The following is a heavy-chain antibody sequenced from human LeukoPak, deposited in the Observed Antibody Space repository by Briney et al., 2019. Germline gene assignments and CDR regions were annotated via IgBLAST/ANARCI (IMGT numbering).Heavy chain of an antibody. V-gene: IGHV4-31*03. CDR2: IYYSGST. CDR1: GGSISSGGYY. Sequence: SQTLSLTCTVSGGSISSGGYYWSWIRQHPGKGLEWIGYIYYSGSTCYNPSLKGRVTISVDTSKNQFSLKLSSVTAADTAVYYCARSGFGELFSWFDPWGQGTLVTVSS. D-gene: IGHD3-10*01. J-gene: IGHJ5*02. CDR3: ARSGFGELFSWFDP.